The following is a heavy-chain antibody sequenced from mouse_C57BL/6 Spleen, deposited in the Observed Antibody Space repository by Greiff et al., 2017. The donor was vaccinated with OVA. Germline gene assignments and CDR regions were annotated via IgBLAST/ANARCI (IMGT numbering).Heavy chain of an antibody. CDR3: ARDRTGTEYFDV. J-gene: IGHJ1*03. CDR2: ISDGGSYT. D-gene: IGHD4-1*01. Sequence: EVQVVESGGGLVKPGGSLKLSCAASGFTFSSYAMSWVRQTPEKRLEWVATISDGGSYTYYPDNVKGRFTISRDNAKNNLYLQMSHLKSEDTAMYYCARDRTGTEYFDVWGTGTTVTVSS. V-gene: IGHV5-4*01. CDR1: GFTFSSYA.